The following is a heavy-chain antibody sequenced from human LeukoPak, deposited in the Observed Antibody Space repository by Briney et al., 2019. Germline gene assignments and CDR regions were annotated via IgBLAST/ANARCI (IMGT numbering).Heavy chain of an antibody. CDR1: GGSISSDY. D-gene: IGHD5-12*01. CDR3: ARVDYSGYDTRGWFDP. V-gene: IGHV4-59*01. CDR2: IYYSGST. Sequence: PSETLSLTCTVSGGSISSDYWSWIRQPPGKGLGWIGYIYYSGSTNYNPSLKSRVTISVDMSKNQFSLKLSSVTAADTAVYYCARVDYSGYDTRGWFDPWGQGTLVTVSS. J-gene: IGHJ5*02.